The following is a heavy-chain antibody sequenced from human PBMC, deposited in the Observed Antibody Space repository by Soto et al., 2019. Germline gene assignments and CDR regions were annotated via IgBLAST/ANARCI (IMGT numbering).Heavy chain of an antibody. J-gene: IGHJ4*02. CDR1: GGSISSYY. Sequence: SETLSLTCTVSGGSISSYYWSWIRQPPGKGLEWIGYIYYSGSTNYNPSLKSRVTISVDTSKNQFSLKLSSVTAADTAVYYCARGRRYCSSTNCYGLYYFDYWGPGTLVTVSS. CDR2: IYYSGST. V-gene: IGHV4-59*01. D-gene: IGHD2-2*01. CDR3: ARGRRYCSSTNCYGLYYFDY.